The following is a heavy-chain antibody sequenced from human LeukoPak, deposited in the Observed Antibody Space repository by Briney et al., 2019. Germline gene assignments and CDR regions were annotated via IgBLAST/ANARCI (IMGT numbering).Heavy chain of an antibody. CDR2: IKSESDGGTT. V-gene: IGHV3-15*01. CDR1: GFTFSNAW. Sequence: GGSLRLSCVASGFTFSNAWMSWVRQAPGKGLEWVGRIKSESDGGTTNYAEPVKGRFTISRDDSKNTLFLQMNSVQMEDTAVHYCTTVRCTSTSCYRASWGRGTLVTASS. J-gene: IGHJ5*02. CDR3: TTVRCTSTSCYRAS. D-gene: IGHD2-2*01.